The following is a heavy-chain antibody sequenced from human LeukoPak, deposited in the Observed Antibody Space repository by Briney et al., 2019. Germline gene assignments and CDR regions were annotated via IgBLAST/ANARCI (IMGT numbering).Heavy chain of an antibody. D-gene: IGHD2-15*01. CDR3: AKSYCSGGSCFSDY. J-gene: IGHJ4*02. Sequence: GGSLRLSCAASGFTFSNYGMHWVRQAPGKGLEWVALIRYDGSNKYYADSVKGQFTISRDNSKNTLYLQMNSLRAEVTAVYYCAKSYCSGGSCFSDYWGQGTLVTVSS. CDR1: GFTFSNYG. V-gene: IGHV3-30*02. CDR2: IRYDGSNK.